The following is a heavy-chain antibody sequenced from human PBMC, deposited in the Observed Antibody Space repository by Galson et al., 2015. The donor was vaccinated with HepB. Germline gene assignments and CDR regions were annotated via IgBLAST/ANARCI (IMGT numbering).Heavy chain of an antibody. D-gene: IGHD3-10*01. CDR1: GGSISSSSYY. Sequence: LSLTCTVSGGSISSSSYYWGWIRQPPGKGLEWIGSIYYSGSTYYNPSLKSRVTISVDTSKNQFSLKLSSVTAADTAVYYCARQSGYYGSGSYYKFDYWGQGTLVTVSS. J-gene: IGHJ4*02. CDR2: IYYSGST. V-gene: IGHV4-39*01. CDR3: ARQSGYYGSGSYYKFDY.